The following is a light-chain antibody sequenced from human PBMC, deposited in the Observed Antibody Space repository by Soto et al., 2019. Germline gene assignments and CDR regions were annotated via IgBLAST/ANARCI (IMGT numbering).Light chain of an antibody. CDR1: QAISDY. Sequence: DVQMTQSPSSLSASIGDRVTISCRASQAISDYLHWYQQSPGRAPRLLISAASSLESGVPSRFSGSGFGTDFTLTISDLQPDDFATYYCQQCNTAPYTFGQGTKLDI. CDR3: QQCNTAPYT. CDR2: AAS. V-gene: IGKV1-39*01. J-gene: IGKJ2*01.